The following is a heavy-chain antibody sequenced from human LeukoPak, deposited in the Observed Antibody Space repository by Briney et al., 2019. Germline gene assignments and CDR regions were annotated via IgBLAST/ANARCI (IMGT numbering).Heavy chain of an antibody. J-gene: IGHJ4*02. CDR2: ISGSGGST. CDR3: ARGISSSDY. V-gene: IGHV3-23*01. CDR1: GFTFSSYA. D-gene: IGHD6-6*01. Sequence: PGGSLRLSCAASGFTFSSYAMSWVRQAPGKGLEWVSAISGSGGSTYYADSVKGRFTISRDNAKNSLYLQMNSLRAEDTAVYYCARGISSSDYWGQGTLVTVSS.